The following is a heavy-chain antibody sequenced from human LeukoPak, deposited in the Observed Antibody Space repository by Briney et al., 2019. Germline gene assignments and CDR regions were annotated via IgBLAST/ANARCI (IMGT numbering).Heavy chain of an antibody. V-gene: IGHV3-11*01. CDR3: ARLKAGN. Sequence: GGSLRLSCTASGFTFSDYYMSWIRQAPGRGLEWVSYISDRGDTIYYADSVKGRFTISRDNANNSVSLQMDSLRDEDTAVYYCARLKAGNWGPGSLVTVSS. J-gene: IGHJ4*01. CDR1: GFTFSDYY. CDR2: ISDRGDTI.